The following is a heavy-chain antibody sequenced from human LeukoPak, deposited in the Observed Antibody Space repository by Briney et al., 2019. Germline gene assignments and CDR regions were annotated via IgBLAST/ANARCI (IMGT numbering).Heavy chain of an antibody. Sequence: ASVKVSCKASVYTFTSYDINWVRQATGQGLEWVGWMNPNSGNTGYAQKFQGRATMTRNTSISTAYMELSSLRSEDTAVYYCARGRCTGGVCWRRYYFDYWGQGTLVTVSS. J-gene: IGHJ4*02. CDR1: VYTFTSYD. CDR2: MNPNSGNT. D-gene: IGHD2-8*02. CDR3: ARGRCTGGVCWRRYYFDY. V-gene: IGHV1-8*01.